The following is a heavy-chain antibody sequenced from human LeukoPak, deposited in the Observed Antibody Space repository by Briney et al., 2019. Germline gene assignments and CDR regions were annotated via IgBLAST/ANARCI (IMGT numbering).Heavy chain of an antibody. V-gene: IGHV4-34*01. CDR2: IDHSGST. D-gene: IGHD2-15*01. J-gene: IGHJ3*02. CDR1: GGSFSGYY. CDR3: ARGLRLLPPRFDI. Sequence: SETLSLTCAVYGGSFSGYYWSWIRQPPGKGLEWIGEIDHSGSTNYNPSLKSRVTISVDTSKKQFSLRLSSVTAADTAVYYCARGLRLLPPRFDIWGQGTMVTVSS.